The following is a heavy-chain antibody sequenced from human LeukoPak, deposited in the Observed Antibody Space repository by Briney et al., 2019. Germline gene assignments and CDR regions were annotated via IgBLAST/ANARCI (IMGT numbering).Heavy chain of an antibody. CDR3: ARIRAMVYFLDY. V-gene: IGHV1-18*01. Sequence: ASVKVSCKASGYTFTSYGISWVRQAPGQGLEWMGWISAYNGNTNYAQKLQGRVTMTTDTSTCTAYMELRSLRSDDTAVYYCARIRAMVYFLDYWGQGTLVTVSS. J-gene: IGHJ4*02. CDR2: ISAYNGNT. CDR1: GYTFTSYG. D-gene: IGHD5-18*01.